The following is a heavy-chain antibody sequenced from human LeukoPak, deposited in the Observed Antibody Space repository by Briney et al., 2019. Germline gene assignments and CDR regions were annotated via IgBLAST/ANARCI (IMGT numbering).Heavy chain of an antibody. J-gene: IGHJ4*01. V-gene: IGHV4-38-2*01. CDR2: IHHSGST. Sequence: PETLSLTCAVSGYSISRGYHWGWIRQPPGKGLEWIGSIHHSGSTYYNSSLKSRVTISVDTSKNQFSLKVSSVTAADTAVYYCARVNGNPDYWGDGTLVTVSS. CDR1: GYSISRGYH. D-gene: IGHD1-14*01. CDR3: ARVNGNPDY.